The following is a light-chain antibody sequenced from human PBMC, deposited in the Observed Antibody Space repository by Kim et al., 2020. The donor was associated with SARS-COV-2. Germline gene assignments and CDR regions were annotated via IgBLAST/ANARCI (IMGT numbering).Light chain of an antibody. CDR2: KAS. CDR3: QQYNTYPWT. Sequence: SAFVGDRVTITCRASQSISTWLAWYQQKPGKAPKLLVYKASGLQSGVPSRFSGSGSGTEFTLTISSLQPDDFATYYCQQYNTYPWTFGQGTKLEIK. J-gene: IGKJ1*01. CDR1: QSISTW. V-gene: IGKV1-5*03.